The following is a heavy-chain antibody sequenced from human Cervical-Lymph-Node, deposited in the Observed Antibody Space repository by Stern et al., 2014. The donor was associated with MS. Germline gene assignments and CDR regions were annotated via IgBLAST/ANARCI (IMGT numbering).Heavy chain of an antibody. CDR1: GFTVSSNY. Sequence: VQLVESGGGLVQPGGSLRLSCAASGFTVSSNYMSWVRQAPGKGLEWVSLMSTDGSTYYADSVKGRFTFSRDDSKNTLFLQMNRLRAEDTAVYHCARESLTTIYGLDVWGQGATVTVSS. D-gene: IGHD1-14*01. CDR2: MSTDGST. CDR3: ARESLTTIYGLDV. J-gene: IGHJ6*02. V-gene: IGHV3-66*02.